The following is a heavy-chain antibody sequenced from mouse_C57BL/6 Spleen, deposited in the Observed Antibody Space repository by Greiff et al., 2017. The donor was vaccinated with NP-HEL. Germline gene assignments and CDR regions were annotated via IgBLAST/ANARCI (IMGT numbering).Heavy chain of an antibody. J-gene: IGHJ3*01. D-gene: IGHD2-4*01. CDR1: GYTFTSYW. CDR2: IYPGNSDT. CDR3: TRGDFDYLAWFAY. V-gene: IGHV1-5*01. Sequence: EVKLVESGTVLARPGASVKMSCKTSGYTFTSYWMHWVKQRPGQGLEWIGAIYPGNSDTSYNQKFKGKAKLTAVTSASTAYMELSSLTNEDSAVYYCTRGDFDYLAWFAYWGQGTLVTVSA.